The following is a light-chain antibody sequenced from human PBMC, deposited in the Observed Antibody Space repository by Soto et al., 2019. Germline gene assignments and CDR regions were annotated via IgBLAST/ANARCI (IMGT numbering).Light chain of an antibody. CDR2: TSS. J-gene: IGKJ1*01. CDR3: HQSCCTPPT. CDR1: QSIGSN. Sequence: DIQMTHSQASLYASGGDRVTIYCRASQSIGSNFNWYQQKPGKAPTRLLFTSSNLHSGVPSRFSGRGSGTDFILTISSRQPEDLATYYCHQSCCTPPTFGQGTKVEI. V-gene: IGKV1-39*01.